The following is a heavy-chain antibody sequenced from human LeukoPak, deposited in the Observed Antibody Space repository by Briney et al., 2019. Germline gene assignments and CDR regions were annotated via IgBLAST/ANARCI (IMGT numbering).Heavy chain of an antibody. CDR3: ARTVYYYGMDV. CDR1: SGSICSSGYY. J-gene: IGHJ6*02. Sequence: SETLSLTCTVSSGSICSSGYYWGWIRQSPGKGLEWIGVINSGGSTYYNPSLKGRLSISVDTSNNQFSLKLSSVTAADTAVYYCARTVYYYGMDVWGQGTTVTVSS. CDR2: INSGGST. D-gene: IGHD4-17*01. V-gene: IGHV4-39*01.